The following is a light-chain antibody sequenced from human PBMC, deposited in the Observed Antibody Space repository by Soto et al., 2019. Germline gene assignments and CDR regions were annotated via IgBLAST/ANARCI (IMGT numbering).Light chain of an antibody. CDR2: AAS. CDR3: QQANSFPLT. CDR1: QSISSW. J-gene: IGKJ4*01. V-gene: IGKV1-12*01. Sequence: DIQMTQSQSSVSASVGDRVTITCRASQSISSWLAWYQQKPGKAPKLLIYAASSLESGVPSRFSGSGSGTHFTLTISSLQPEDFAKYYCQQANSFPLTFGGGIKVEIK.